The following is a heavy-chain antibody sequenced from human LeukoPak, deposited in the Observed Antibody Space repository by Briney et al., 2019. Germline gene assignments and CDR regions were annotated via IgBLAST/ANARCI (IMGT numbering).Heavy chain of an antibody. D-gene: IGHD6-19*01. CDR1: GFTFSGSA. J-gene: IGHJ4*02. CDR3: ARVLSSGWYVTFYFDY. Sequence: GGSLRLSCAASGFTFSGSAMHCVRQASGKGLEWVGRIRSKANSYATAYAASVKGRFTISRDDSKNTAYLQMNSLKTEDTAVYYCARVLSSGWYVTFYFDYWGQGTLVTVSS. CDR2: IRSKANSYAT. V-gene: IGHV3-73*01.